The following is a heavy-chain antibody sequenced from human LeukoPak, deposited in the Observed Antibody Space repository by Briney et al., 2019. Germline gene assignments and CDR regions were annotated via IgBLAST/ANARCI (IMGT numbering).Heavy chain of an antibody. D-gene: IGHD3-10*01. J-gene: IGHJ4*02. CDR3: ARDGWGSGSNHFDY. CDR2: INWNGGST. CDR1: GFTFDDYG. V-gene: IGHV3-20*04. Sequence: PGGSLRLSCAASGFTFDDYGMSWVRQAPGKGLEWVSGINWNGGSTGYADSVKGRFTISRDNAKNSLYLQMNSLRAEDTALYYCARDGWGSGSNHFDYWGQGTLVTVSS.